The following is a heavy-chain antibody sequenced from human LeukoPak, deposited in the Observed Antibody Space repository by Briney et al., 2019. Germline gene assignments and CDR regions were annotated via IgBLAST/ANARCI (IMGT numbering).Heavy chain of an antibody. V-gene: IGHV4-34*01. CDR3: ARGRDYYDSSGYYGYFDY. CDR2: INHSGST. J-gene: IGHJ4*02. Sequence: SETLSLTCAVYGGCFSGYYWSWIRQPPGKGLEWIGEINHSGSTNYNPSLKSRVTISVDTSKNQFSLKLSSVTAADTAVYYCARGRDYYDSSGYYGYFDYWGQGTLVAVSS. D-gene: IGHD3-22*01. CDR1: GGCFSGYY.